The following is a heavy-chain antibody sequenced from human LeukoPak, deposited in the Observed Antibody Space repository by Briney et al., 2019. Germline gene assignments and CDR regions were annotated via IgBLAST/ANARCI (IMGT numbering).Heavy chain of an antibody. CDR2: ISGSGGST. CDR1: GFTFSSYA. CDR3: ARVGWSGYYDTDY. J-gene: IGHJ4*02. D-gene: IGHD3-3*01. Sequence: GGSLRLSCAAPGFTFSSYAMSWVRQAPGKGLEWVSAISGSGGSTYYADSVKGRFTISRDNSKNTLYLQMNSLRAEDTAVYYCARVGWSGYYDTDYWGQGTLVTVSS. V-gene: IGHV3-23*01.